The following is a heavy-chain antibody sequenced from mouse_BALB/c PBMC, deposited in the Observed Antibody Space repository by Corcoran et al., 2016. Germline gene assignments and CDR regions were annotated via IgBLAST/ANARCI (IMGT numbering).Heavy chain of an antibody. Sequence: EVQLQQSGAELVKPGASVKLSCTASCFNIKDTYMHWVKRRPEQGLEWIGRIDPANGNTKYDPKFQGKSTITADTSSNTAYLQLSSLTSEDTAVYYCARWDWYFDVWGAGTTVTVSS. CDR1: CFNIKDTY. CDR2: IDPANGNT. V-gene: IGHV14-3*02. J-gene: IGHJ1*01. CDR3: ARWDWYFDV.